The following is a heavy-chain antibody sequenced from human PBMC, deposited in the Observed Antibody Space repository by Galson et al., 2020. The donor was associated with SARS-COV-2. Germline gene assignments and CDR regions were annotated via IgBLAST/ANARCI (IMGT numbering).Heavy chain of an antibody. V-gene: IGHV1-24*01. CDR1: GYTHTELS. CDR2: FDPEDGET. CDR3: ATELFYDSSGEG. Sequence: SVTVSCKFSGYTHTELSMHWVRQPPGKGLEWMGGFDPEDGETIYAQKLQGRVTMTEDTSTDTAYMELRSLGSEGAVVYYCATELFYDSSGEGWGHGHLLLGSS. D-gene: IGHD3-22*01. J-gene: IGHJ1*01.